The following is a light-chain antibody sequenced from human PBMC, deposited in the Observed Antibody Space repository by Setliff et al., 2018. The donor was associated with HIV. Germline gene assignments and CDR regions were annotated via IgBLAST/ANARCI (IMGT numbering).Light chain of an antibody. Sequence: QSVLTQPASVSGSPGQSTTISCTGSATDVGNYESVSWYQHHPGEVPKLIIYDVNKRPSGISNRFSGSKTGNSASLTISGLHTEDEADYYCCSYVFGDTWIFGGGTKVTVL. CDR1: ATDVGNYES. CDR2: DVN. J-gene: IGLJ2*01. CDR3: CSYVFGDTWI. V-gene: IGLV2-23*02.